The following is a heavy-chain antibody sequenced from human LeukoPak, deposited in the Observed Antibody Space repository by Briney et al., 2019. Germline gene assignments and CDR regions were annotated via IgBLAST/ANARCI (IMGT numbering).Heavy chain of an antibody. D-gene: IGHD1-14*01. CDR1: GYTFTGYY. CDR3: ARVRNPSYYYYYMDV. J-gene: IGHJ6*03. CDR2: INPNSGGT. V-gene: IGHV1-2*02. Sequence: ASVKVSCKASGYTFTGYYMHWVRQAPGQGLEWMGWINPNSGGTNYAQKFQGRVTVTRDTSISTAYMELSRLRSDDTAVYYCARVRNPSYYYYYMDVWGKGTTVTVSS.